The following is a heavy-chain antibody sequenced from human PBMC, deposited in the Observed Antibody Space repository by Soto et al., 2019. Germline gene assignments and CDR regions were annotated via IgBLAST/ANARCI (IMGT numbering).Heavy chain of an antibody. CDR3: ARDKNIWFGDPISGWFDP. D-gene: IGHD3-10*01. Sequence: PGGSLRLSCAASGFTFSSYSMNWVRQAPGKGLEWVSSISSSSSYIYYADSVKGRFTISRDNAKNSLYLQMNSLRAEDTAVYYCARDKNIWFGDPISGWFDPWGQGTLVTVSS. V-gene: IGHV3-21*01. J-gene: IGHJ5*02. CDR1: GFTFSSYS. CDR2: ISSSSSYI.